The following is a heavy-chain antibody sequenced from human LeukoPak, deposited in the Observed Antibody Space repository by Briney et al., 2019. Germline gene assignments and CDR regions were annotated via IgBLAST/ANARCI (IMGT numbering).Heavy chain of an antibody. J-gene: IGHJ4*02. D-gene: IGHD3-3*01. V-gene: IGHV4-61*02. CDR3: ARGRPGLRFLEWLTPFDY. CDR2: IYTSGST. CDR1: GGSISSGSYY. Sequence: SQTLSLTCTVSGGSISSGSYYWSWIRQPAGKGLEWIGRIYTSGSTNYNPSLKSRVTISVDTSKNQFSLKLSSVTAADTAVYYCARGRPGLRFLEWLTPFDYWGQGTLVTVSS.